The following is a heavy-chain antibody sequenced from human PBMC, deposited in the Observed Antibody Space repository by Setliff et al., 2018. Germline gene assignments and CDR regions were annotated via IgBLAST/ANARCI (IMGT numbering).Heavy chain of an antibody. V-gene: IGHV1-2*02. CDR1: GYTFSDYY. CDR2: INPLSGDT. Sequence: ASVKVSCKASGYTFSDYYIHWVRQAPGQGLEWMGWINPLSGDTNYALKFEGRVTMTRDTSISTAYMELSRLRSDDTAIYYCARKISVTGTIDYWGQGTLVTV. D-gene: IGHD1-20*01. J-gene: IGHJ4*02. CDR3: ARKISVTGTIDY.